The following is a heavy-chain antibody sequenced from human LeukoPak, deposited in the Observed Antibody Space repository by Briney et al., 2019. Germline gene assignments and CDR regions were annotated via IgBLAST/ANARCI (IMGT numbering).Heavy chain of an antibody. Sequence: SVKVSCKASGGTFSSYAISWVRQAPGQGLEWMGGIIANFGTANYAEKFQGRVTITADESTSTAYMELSSLRSEDTAVYYCAREIIQLEPPQGYYYFMDVWGQGTTVTVSS. CDR2: IIANFGTA. CDR1: GGTFSSYA. J-gene: IGHJ6*02. CDR3: AREIIQLEPPQGYYYFMDV. V-gene: IGHV1-69*13. D-gene: IGHD1-1*01.